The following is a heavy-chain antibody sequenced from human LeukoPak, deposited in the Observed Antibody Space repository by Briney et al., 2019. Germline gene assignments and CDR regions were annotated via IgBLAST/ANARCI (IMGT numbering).Heavy chain of an antibody. CDR1: GFTFTNYA. J-gene: IGHJ4*02. CDR3: AKDRGY. CDR2: ITDSGRST. Sequence: GGSLRLSCAFSGFTFTNYAMSWVRQAPGKGLEWISGITDSGRSTYFADSVRGRFTISRDKSKNTLYLQMNSLRAEDTAVYYCAKDRGYWGQGTLVTVSS. V-gene: IGHV3-23*01.